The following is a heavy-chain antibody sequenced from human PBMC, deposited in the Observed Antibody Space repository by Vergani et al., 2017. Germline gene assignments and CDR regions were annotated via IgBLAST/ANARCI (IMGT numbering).Heavy chain of an antibody. V-gene: IGHV4-61*02. CDR2: IYTSGST. CDR3: ARDPITFGGVSVPY. CDR1: GGSISSGSYY. J-gene: IGHJ4*02. D-gene: IGHD3-16*02. Sequence: QVQLQESGPGLVKPSQTLSLTCTVSGGSISSGSYYWSWIRQPAGKGLEWIGRIYTSGSTNYNPSLKSRVTISVDTSKNQFSLKLSSVTAADTAVYYCARDPITFGGVSVPYWGQGSLVTVSS.